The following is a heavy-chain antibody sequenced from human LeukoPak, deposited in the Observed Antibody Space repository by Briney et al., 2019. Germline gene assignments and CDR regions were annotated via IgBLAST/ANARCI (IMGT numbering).Heavy chain of an antibody. CDR3: AGARSNYYDSSGYYYPFDY. J-gene: IGHJ4*02. D-gene: IGHD3-22*01. Sequence: SVKVSCKASGGTFSSYAITWVRQAPGQGLEWMGGIIPIFGTANYAQKFQGRVTITTDESTSTAYMELSSLRSEDTAVYYCAGARSNYYDSSGYYYPFDYWGQGALVTVSS. CDR1: GGTFSSYA. V-gene: IGHV1-69*05. CDR2: IIPIFGTA.